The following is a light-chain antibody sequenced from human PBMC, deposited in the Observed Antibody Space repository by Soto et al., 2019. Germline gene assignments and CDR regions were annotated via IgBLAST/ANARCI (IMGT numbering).Light chain of an antibody. J-gene: IGLJ1*01. CDR2: EVN. Sequence: QSALTQPPSASGSPGQSVAISCTGTSSDVGGYNYVSWYQQHPGKAPKLMIYEVNKRPSGVPDRLYGSKSGNTASLTVSGLQAEDEADYYCSSYAGSSNVFGTGTKVTVL. CDR3: SSYAGSSNV. V-gene: IGLV2-8*01. CDR1: SSDVGGYNY.